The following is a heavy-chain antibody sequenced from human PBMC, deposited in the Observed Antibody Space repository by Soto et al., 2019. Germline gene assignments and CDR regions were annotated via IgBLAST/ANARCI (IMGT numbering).Heavy chain of an antibody. CDR3: AIDSNQDAFEI. Sequence: QVQLVQSGAEVKKPGSSVKVSCKASGGTFSSNTLSWVRQAPGQGLEWMGRITPIVDITNYAQKFQGRVTITADKSTSTAYMEFSSLRSEDTDVYCCAIDSNQDAFEIWGQGTMVTVSS. J-gene: IGHJ3*02. V-gene: IGHV1-69*08. CDR2: ITPIVDIT. D-gene: IGHD4-4*01. CDR1: GGTFSSNT.